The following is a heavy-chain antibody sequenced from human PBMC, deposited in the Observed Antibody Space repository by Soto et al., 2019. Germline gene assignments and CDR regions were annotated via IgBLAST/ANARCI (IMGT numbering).Heavy chain of an antibody. CDR3: ARGDYGGNSRIDAFDI. D-gene: IGHD4-17*01. Sequence: TLSLTCTVSGGSISSYYWSWIRQPPGKGLEWIGYIYYSGSTNYNPSLKSRVTISVDTSKNQFSLKLSSVTAADTAVYYCARGDYGGNSRIDAFDIWGQGTMVTVSS. CDR1: GGSISSYY. CDR2: IYYSGST. J-gene: IGHJ3*02. V-gene: IGHV4-59*01.